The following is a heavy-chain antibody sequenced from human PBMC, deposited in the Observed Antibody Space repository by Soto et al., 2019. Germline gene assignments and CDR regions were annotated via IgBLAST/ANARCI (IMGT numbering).Heavy chain of an antibody. CDR1: GFTFSSYW. Sequence: GGSLRLSCTASGFTFSSYWMTWVRQAPGKGLEWVANIKEDGNNKQYVDSVKGRFTISRDNAENSLYLQMNSLRAEDTAVYYCARDYRADWGPGTLVTVSS. V-gene: IGHV3-7*01. D-gene: IGHD1-26*01. CDR3: ARDYRAD. CDR2: IKEDGNNK. J-gene: IGHJ4*02.